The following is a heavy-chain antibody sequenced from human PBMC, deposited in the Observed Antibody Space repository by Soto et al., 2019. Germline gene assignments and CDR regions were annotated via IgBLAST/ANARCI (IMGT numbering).Heavy chain of an antibody. CDR3: AAGVGSFWSGYYDY. J-gene: IGHJ4*02. D-gene: IGHD3-3*01. CDR2: IVVGSGNT. V-gene: IGHV1-58*01. CDR1: GFTFTSSA. Sequence: ASVKVSCKASGFTFTSSAVQWVRQARGQRLEWIGWIVVGSGNTNYAQKFQERVTITRDKSTSTAYMELSSLRSEDTAVYYCAAGVGSFWSGYYDYWGQGTLVTVSS.